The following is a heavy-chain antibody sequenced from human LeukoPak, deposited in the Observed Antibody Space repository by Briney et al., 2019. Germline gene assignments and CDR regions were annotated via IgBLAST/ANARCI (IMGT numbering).Heavy chain of an antibody. CDR1: GGSISSGGYY. CDR3: ARDPVGDSGPTVPGAEYFQH. CDR2: IYHSGST. J-gene: IGHJ1*01. Sequence: SETLSLTCTVSGGSISSGGYYWSWIRQPPGKGLEWIGYIYHSGSTYYNPSLKSRVTVSVDRSKNQFSLKLSSVTAADTAVYYCARDPVGDSGPTVPGAEYFQHWGQGTLVTVSS. V-gene: IGHV4-30-2*01. D-gene: IGHD4-17*01.